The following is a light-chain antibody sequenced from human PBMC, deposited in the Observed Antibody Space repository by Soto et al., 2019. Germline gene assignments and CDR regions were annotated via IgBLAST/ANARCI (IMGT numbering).Light chain of an antibody. J-gene: IGLJ2*01. CDR2: EGS. CDR3: CSYAGSNVV. CDR1: SSDVGSYNL. Sequence: QSALTQPASVSGSPGQSITISCTGTSSDVGSYNLVSWYQQHPGKAPKLMIYEGSKRPSGVSNRFSGFKSGNTASLTISGLQAEDEADYYCCSYAGSNVVFGGGTKLTVL. V-gene: IGLV2-23*01.